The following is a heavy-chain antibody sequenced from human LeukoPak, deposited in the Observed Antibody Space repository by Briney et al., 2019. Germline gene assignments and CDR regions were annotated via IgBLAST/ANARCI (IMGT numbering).Heavy chain of an antibody. CDR3: AKGYYDYVWGSYYFDY. J-gene: IGHJ4*02. Sequence: TGGSPRLSCAASGFTFSSYAMGWVRQAPGKGLEWVSAISGSGGSTYYADSVKGRFTISRDNSKNTLYLQMNSLRAEDTAVYYCAKGYYDYVWGSYYFDYWGQGILVTVSS. D-gene: IGHD3-16*01. V-gene: IGHV3-23*01. CDR1: GFTFSSYA. CDR2: ISGSGGST.